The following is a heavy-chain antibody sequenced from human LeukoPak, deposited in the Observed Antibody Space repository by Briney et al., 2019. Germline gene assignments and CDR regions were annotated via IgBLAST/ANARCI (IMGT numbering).Heavy chain of an antibody. Sequence: SETLSLTCAVYGGSFSGYYWSWIRQPPGKGLEWIGEINHSGSTNYNPSLKSRVTISVDTSKNQFSPKLSSVTAADTAVYYCARGDGGYSYGYVRGGWFDPWGQGTLVTVSS. J-gene: IGHJ5*02. V-gene: IGHV4-34*01. CDR3: ARGDGGYSYGYVRGGWFDP. CDR2: INHSGST. CDR1: GGSFSGYY. D-gene: IGHD5-18*01.